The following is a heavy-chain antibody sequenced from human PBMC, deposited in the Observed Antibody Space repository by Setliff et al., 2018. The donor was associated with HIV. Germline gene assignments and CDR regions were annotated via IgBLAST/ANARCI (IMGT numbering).Heavy chain of an antibody. Sequence: SVKVSCKASGGTFSSYAISWVRQAPGQGLEWMGGIIPIFGTANYAQKLQGRVTITTDESTSTAYMELSSLRSEDTAVYYCARAGGSGSYYLSWYYGMDVWGQGTTVTVSS. D-gene: IGHD3-10*01. CDR2: IIPIFGTA. V-gene: IGHV1-69*05. CDR3: ARAGGSGSYYLSWYYGMDV. J-gene: IGHJ6*02. CDR1: GGTFSSYA.